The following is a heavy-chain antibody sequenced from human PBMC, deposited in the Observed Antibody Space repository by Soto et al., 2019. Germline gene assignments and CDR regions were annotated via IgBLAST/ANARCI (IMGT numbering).Heavy chain of an antibody. CDR2: IWYDGSNK. J-gene: IGHJ4*02. V-gene: IGHV3-33*01. CDR3: ARGPYSSSFLYFDY. D-gene: IGHD6-6*01. Sequence: LRLSCAASGFTFSSYGMHWVRQAPGKGLEWVAVIWYDGSNKYYADSVKGRFTISRDNSKNTLYLQMNSLRAEDTAVYYCARGPYSSSFLYFDYWGQGTLVTVSS. CDR1: GFTFSSYG.